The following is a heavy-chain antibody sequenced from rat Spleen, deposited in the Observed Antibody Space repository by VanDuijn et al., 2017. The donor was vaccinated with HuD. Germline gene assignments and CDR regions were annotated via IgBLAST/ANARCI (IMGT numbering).Heavy chain of an antibody. CDR2: IIYDGSST. J-gene: IGHJ1*01. CDR1: GFTFSNYG. Sequence: EVQLVESGGGLVQPGRSLKLSCAASGFTFSNYGMHWIRQAPTKGLEWVATIIYDGSSTYYRDSVKGRFSISRDDAKSTLYLQMDSLRSEDTATYYCARRGNSVYWNFDFWGPGTMVTVSS. CDR3: ARRGNSVYWNFDF. D-gene: IGHD4-4*01. V-gene: IGHV5-29*01.